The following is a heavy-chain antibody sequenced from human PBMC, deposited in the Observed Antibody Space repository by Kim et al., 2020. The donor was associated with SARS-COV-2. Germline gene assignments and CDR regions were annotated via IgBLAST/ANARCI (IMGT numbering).Heavy chain of an antibody. D-gene: IGHD2-15*01. CDR3: ARDEATLDYYFDY. Sequence: CARKCQGRVPMTRDTSTSTVYMELSSLRSEDTAVYYCARDEATLDYYFDYWGQGTLVTVSS. J-gene: IGHJ4*02. V-gene: IGHV1-46*01.